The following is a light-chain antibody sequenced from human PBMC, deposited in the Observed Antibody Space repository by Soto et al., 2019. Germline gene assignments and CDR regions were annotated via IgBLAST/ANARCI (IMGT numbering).Light chain of an antibody. CDR2: GAS. CDR1: QSVSSN. CDR3: QQYTDWPHT. Sequence: EIVMTQSPATLSVSPGERDTLSCRASQSVSSNLAWYQQKPGQAPRLLIYGASTRATGIPARFSGSVSGTEFTLTITSLPSEDSAIYSCQQYTDWPHTFGQGTKVEIK. V-gene: IGKV3-15*01. J-gene: IGKJ2*01.